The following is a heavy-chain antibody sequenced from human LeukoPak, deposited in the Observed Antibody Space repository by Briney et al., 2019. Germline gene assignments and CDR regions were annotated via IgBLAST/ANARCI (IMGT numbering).Heavy chain of an antibody. Sequence: ASVKVSCKASGYTFTSYAMNWVRQAPGQGLEWMGWINTNTGNPTYAQGFTGRFVFSLGTSVSTAYLQISSLKAEVTAVYYCAREEVYYYDSSGYRRYLQHWGQGTLVTVSS. V-gene: IGHV7-4-1*02. CDR3: AREEVYYYDSSGYRRYLQH. CDR2: INTNTGNP. D-gene: IGHD3-22*01. CDR1: GYTFTSYA. J-gene: IGHJ1*01.